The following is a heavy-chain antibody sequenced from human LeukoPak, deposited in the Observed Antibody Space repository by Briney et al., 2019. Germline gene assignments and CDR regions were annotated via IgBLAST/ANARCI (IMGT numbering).Heavy chain of an antibody. J-gene: IGHJ4*02. CDR1: GYTFTRNY. Sequence: ASVKVSFKASGYTFTRNYIHWVRQAPGQGLGWMGTLNPSGGSTSYTQKFQGRLTVTRDMSTSTVYMELSSLGSEDTAVYYCARDRGVLRYFDWLFEFDYWGQGTLVTVSS. CDR3: ARDRGVLRYFDWLFEFDY. V-gene: IGHV1-46*01. D-gene: IGHD3-9*01. CDR2: LNPSGGST.